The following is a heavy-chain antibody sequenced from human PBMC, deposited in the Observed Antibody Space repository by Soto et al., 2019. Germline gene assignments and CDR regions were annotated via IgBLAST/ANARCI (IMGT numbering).Heavy chain of an antibody. Sequence: ASVKVSCKASGYTFTGYYMHWVRQAPGQGLEWMGWINPNSGGTNYAQEFQGRVTMTRDTSISTAYMELSRLRSDDTAVYYCARDLRPRGEVAGLASDYWGQGTLVTVSS. CDR1: GYTFTGYY. V-gene: IGHV1-2*02. J-gene: IGHJ4*02. CDR3: ARDLRPRGEVAGLASDY. D-gene: IGHD6-19*01. CDR2: INPNSGGT.